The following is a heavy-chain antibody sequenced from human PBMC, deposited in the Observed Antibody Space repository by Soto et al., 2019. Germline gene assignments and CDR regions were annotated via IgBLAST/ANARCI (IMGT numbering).Heavy chain of an antibody. Sequence: QVQLVQSGTEVKKPGASVKLSCKASGYTFTDYALHWVRQAPGQRLEWMGWSNVGNVNRKYSQKFQGRLTITRDMSASTVYMELTGLTSEDTAVYYCVRGFGEGWFDPWGQGTLVTVSS. V-gene: IGHV1-3*01. CDR1: GYTFTDYA. CDR3: VRGFGEGWFDP. CDR2: SNVGNVNR. D-gene: IGHD3-16*01. J-gene: IGHJ5*02.